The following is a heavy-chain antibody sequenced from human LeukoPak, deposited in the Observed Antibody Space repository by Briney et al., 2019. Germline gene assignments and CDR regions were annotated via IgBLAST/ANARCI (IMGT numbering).Heavy chain of an antibody. CDR1: GGSINSYY. J-gene: IGHJ4*02. Sequence: SETLSLTCTVSGGSINSYYWSWIRQPPGKGLEWIGHMYYSGGTNYNPSLKSRVTISVDTSKNQFSLKLSSVTAADTAVYYCTRRCKDAYTLYCFDYWGQGTLVTVSP. D-gene: IGHD5-24*01. CDR3: TRRCKDAYTLYCFDY. CDR2: MYYSGGT. V-gene: IGHV4-59*01.